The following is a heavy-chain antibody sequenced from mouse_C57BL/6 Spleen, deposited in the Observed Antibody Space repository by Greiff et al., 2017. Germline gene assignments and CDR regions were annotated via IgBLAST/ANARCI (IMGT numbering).Heavy chain of an antibody. CDR2: IDPNSGGT. CDR3: ARSFITTVVATRGFDY. Sequence: QVQLQQPGAELVKPGASVKLSCKASGYTFTSYWMHWVKQRPGRGLEWIGRIDPNSGGTKYNEKFKSKATLTVAKPSSTAYMQLGSLTSEDSAVYYCARSFITTVVATRGFDYWGQGTTLTVSS. CDR1: GYTFTSYW. V-gene: IGHV1-72*01. J-gene: IGHJ2*01. D-gene: IGHD1-1*01.